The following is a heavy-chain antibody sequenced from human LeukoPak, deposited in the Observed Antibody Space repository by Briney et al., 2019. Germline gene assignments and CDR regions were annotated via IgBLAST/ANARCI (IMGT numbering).Heavy chain of an antibody. V-gene: IGHV3-30*01. J-gene: IGHJ3*02. CDR3: ARDYDPDAFDI. CDR2: ISYDGSNK. CDR1: GFTFSSYA. Sequence: GGSLRLSCAASGFTFSSYAMHWVRQAPGKGREGVAVISYDGSNKYYADSVKGRFTISSDNSKNTMYLQMNSLTAEDTAVYYCARDYDPDAFDIWGQGTMVTVSS. D-gene: IGHD5-12*01.